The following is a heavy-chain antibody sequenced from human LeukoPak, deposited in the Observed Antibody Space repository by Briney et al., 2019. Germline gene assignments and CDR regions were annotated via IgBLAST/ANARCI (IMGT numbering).Heavy chain of an antibody. CDR3: VKSGGYATAIRYFDL. CDR2: ISWNSGSI. Sequence: GGSLRLSCAASGFTFDDYGMHWVRQAPGKGLEWVSGISWNSGSIDYADSVKGRFTISRDNAKNSLYLQMDSLRTEDTALYYCVKSGGYATAIRYFDLWGRGTLVTVSS. V-gene: IGHV3-9*01. D-gene: IGHD2-21*02. CDR1: GFTFDDYG. J-gene: IGHJ2*01.